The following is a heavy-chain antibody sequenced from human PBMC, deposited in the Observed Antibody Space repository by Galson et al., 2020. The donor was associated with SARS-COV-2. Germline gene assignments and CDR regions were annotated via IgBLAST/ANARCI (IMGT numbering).Heavy chain of an antibody. D-gene: IGHD1-26*01. J-gene: IGHJ4*02. V-gene: IGHV3-30-3*01. Sequence: GGSLRLSCAASGFTFSSYAMHWVRQAPGKGLEWVAVISYDGSNKYYADSVKGRFTISRDNSKNTLYLQMNSLRAEDTAVYYCARSGSGSYQSTFDYWGQGTLVTVSS. CDR1: GFTFSSYA. CDR2: ISYDGSNK. CDR3: ARSGSGSYQSTFDY.